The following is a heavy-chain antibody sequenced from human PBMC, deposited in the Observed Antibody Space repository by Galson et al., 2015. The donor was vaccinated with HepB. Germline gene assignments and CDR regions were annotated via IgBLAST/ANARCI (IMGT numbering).Heavy chain of an antibody. V-gene: IGHV5-10-1*01. CDR3: ASVGGWGDPTGRLLEY. CDR1: GYSFSTFW. Sequence: GAEVKKPGESLRISCKGSGYSFSTFWITWVRQMPGKGLEWMGRIDPRESYSSYSPSFQGHVTISADKSISTAYLQWTSLKASDTAIYYCASVGGWGDPTGRLLEYGGEGTLVTVSS. J-gene: IGHJ4*02. D-gene: IGHD1-14*01. CDR2: IDPRESYS.